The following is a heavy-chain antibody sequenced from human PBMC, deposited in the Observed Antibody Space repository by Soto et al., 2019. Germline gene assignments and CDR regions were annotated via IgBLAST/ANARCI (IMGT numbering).Heavy chain of an antibody. CDR3: ARIRRYCSSTSCYAGWFDY. J-gene: IGHJ4*02. CDR1: GFSLSNARMG. CDR2: IFSNDEK. D-gene: IGHD2-2*01. Sequence: QVTLKESGPVLVKPTETLTLTCTVSGFSLSNARMGVSWIRQPPGKALEWLAHIFSNDEKSYSTSLKSRLTISKDTAKSQVVMTMTNMDPVDTAIYYCARIRRYCSSTSCYAGWFDYWGQGTLVTVSS. V-gene: IGHV2-26*01.